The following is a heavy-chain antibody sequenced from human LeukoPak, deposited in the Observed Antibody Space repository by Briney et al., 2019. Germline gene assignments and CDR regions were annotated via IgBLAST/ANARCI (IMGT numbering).Heavy chain of an antibody. D-gene: IGHD6-19*01. CDR2: ISGYNGNT. Sequence: ASVKVSCKASGYSLINSGISWVRQAPGQGLEWMGWISGYNGNTNYAQKVQGRVTMTTDTSTSTAYMELRSLRSDDTAVHYCARSPYNIAVAEGYWGQGTLVTVSS. V-gene: IGHV1-18*01. CDR1: GYSLINSG. J-gene: IGHJ4*02. CDR3: ARSPYNIAVAEGY.